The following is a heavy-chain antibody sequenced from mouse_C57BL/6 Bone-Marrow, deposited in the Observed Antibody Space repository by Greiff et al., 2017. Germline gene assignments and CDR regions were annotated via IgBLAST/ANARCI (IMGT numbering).Heavy chain of an antibody. CDR2: IYPGSGST. CDR3: ESSYGYFDV. V-gene: IGHV1-55*01. J-gene: IGHJ1*03. D-gene: IGHD1-1*01. CDR1: GYTFTSYW. Sequence: VQLKQPGAELVKPGASVKMSCKASGYTFTSYWITWVKQRPGQGLEWIGDIYPGSGSTNYNEKFKSKATLTVDTSSSTAYMQLSSLTSEDSSVYYCESSYGYFDVWGTGTTVTVSS.